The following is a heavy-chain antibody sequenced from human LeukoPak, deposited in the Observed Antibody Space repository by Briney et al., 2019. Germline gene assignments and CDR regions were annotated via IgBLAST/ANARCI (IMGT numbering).Heavy chain of an antibody. CDR2: IYYSGST. CDR1: GGSISSSSYY. D-gene: IGHD6-6*01. CDR3: ARDRPKRSIAARHDAFDI. V-gene: IGHV4-39*07. J-gene: IGHJ3*02. Sequence: SETLSLTCTVSGGSISSSSYYWGWIRQPPGKGLEWIGSIYYSGSTYYNPSLKSRVTISVDTSKNQFSLKLSSVTAADTAVYYCARDRPKRSIAARHDAFDIWGQGTMVTVSS.